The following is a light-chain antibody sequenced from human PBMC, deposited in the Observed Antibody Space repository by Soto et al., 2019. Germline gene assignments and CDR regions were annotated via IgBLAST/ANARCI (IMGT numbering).Light chain of an antibody. V-gene: IGKV3-15*01. CDR1: QSVSSN. J-gene: IGKJ1*01. CDR3: HQYNNWHPWT. CDR2: GAS. Sequence: EILITQSPATLSVSPGERATLSCRASQSVSSNLAWYQQKPGQAPRLLIYGASTRANGIPARFSGSGSGTEFTLTISSLQSEDYAVYYCHQYNNWHPWTFGQGTKVDIK.